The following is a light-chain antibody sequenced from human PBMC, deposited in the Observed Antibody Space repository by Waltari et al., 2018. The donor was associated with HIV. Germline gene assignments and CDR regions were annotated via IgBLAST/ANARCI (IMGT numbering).Light chain of an antibody. CDR2: LGS. V-gene: IGKV2-28*01. J-gene: IGKJ1*01. Sequence: DLVMTQSPLSLPVTPGEPASISCRSSQSLLHSNGYNYLGWYLQKPGQSPQLLIYLGSNRASGVPDRFSGSGSGTEFTLKISRVEAEDVGVYYCMQALQTPWTFGQGTKVEIK. CDR3: MQALQTPWT. CDR1: QSLLHSNGYNY.